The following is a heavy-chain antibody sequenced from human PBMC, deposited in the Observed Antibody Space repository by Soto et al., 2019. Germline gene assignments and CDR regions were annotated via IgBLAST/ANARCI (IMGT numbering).Heavy chain of an antibody. CDR2: INPNSGGT. CDR1: GYTFTGYY. V-gene: IGHV1-2*04. D-gene: IGHD2-15*01. Sequence: ASVKVSCKASGYTFTGYYMHWVRQAPGQGLEWMGWINPNSGGTNYAQKFQGWVTMTRDTSISTAYMELSRLRSDVTVVYYCARGYCSGGSCQVDYWGQGTLVTVSS. J-gene: IGHJ4*02. CDR3: ARGYCSGGSCQVDY.